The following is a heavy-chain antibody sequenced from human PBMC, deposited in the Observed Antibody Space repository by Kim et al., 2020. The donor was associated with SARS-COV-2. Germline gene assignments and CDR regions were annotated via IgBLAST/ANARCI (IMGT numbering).Heavy chain of an antibody. Sequence: SVKGRFTISSENSKNTMYLKMNSLRAEDTAVYYCARDPPRYSGSYFPFDYWGQGTLVTVSS. J-gene: IGHJ4*02. CDR3: ARDPPRYSGSYFPFDY. V-gene: IGHV3-66*01. D-gene: IGHD1-26*01.